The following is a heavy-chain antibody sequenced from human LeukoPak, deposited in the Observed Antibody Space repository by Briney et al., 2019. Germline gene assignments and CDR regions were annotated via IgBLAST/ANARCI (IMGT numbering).Heavy chain of an antibody. V-gene: IGHV4-59*12. CDR2: IHYNGIT. CDR1: GSMYNYY. J-gene: IGHJ4*02. D-gene: IGHD3-22*01. Sequence: SETLSLTCTVSGSMYNYYWSWIRQPPGKGLEWIGYIHYNGITNYNPSLKSRVTMSLDTSKNQVSLKLNSVTAADTAVYYCARAGDSSGYYQSLFKPFDYWGQGTLVTVSS. CDR3: ARAGDSSGYYQSLFKPFDY.